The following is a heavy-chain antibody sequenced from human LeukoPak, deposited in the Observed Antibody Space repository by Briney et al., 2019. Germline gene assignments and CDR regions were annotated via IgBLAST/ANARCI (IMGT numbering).Heavy chain of an antibody. D-gene: IGHD2-2*01. CDR1: GGSISSGGYS. Sequence: SETLSLTCAVSGGSISSGGYSWSWIRQPPGKGLEWIGYIYHSGSTYYNPSLKSRVTISVDRSKNQFSLKLSSVTAADTAVYYCARGVVVPAGSGYYYYGMDVWGQGTTVTVSS. CDR3: ARGVVVPAGSGYYYYGMDV. CDR2: IYHSGST. V-gene: IGHV4-30-2*01. J-gene: IGHJ6*02.